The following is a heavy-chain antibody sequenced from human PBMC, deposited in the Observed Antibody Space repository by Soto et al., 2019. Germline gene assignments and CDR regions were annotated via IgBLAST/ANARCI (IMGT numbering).Heavy chain of an antibody. CDR2: IIPIFGTA. D-gene: IGHD2-15*01. CDR3: ATHCSGGSCYSWGPGPFDY. J-gene: IGHJ4*02. Sequence: QVQLVQSGAEVKKPGSSVKVSCKASGGTFSSYAISWVRQAPGQGLEWMGGIIPIFGTANYAQKFQGRVTIPADKSTSTAYMELSSLRSEDTAVYYCATHCSGGSCYSWGPGPFDYWGQGTLVTVSS. CDR1: GGTFSSYA. V-gene: IGHV1-69*06.